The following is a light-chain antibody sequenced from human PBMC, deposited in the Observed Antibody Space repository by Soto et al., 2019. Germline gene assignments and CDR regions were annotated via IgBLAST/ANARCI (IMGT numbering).Light chain of an antibody. CDR3: SSYTRSDTYV. J-gene: IGLJ1*01. CDR2: DVS. V-gene: IGLV2-14*03. Sequence: QSALTQPASVSGSPGQSIAISCTGTSSDIGAYNYVSWYQQHPGKAPKLLIYDVSDRPSGVSNRFSGSKSGTSASLTISGLQADDEADYYCSSYTRSDTYVVGSGTKVTVL. CDR1: SSDIGAYNY.